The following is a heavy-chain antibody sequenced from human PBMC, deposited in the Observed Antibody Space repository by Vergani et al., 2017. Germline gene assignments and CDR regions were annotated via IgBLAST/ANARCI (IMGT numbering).Heavy chain of an antibody. Sequence: QVQLVQSGAEVKKPGSSVKVSCKASGGTFSSYAISWVRQAPGQGLEWMGGIIPIFGTANYAQKFQGRVTITADESTSTAYMELSSLRSEDTAVYYCARAPVGTGYCSSTNCYTNYYYMDVWGKGTTVTVAS. CDR1: GGTFSSYA. J-gene: IGHJ6*03. CDR2: IIPIFGTA. D-gene: IGHD2-2*02. V-gene: IGHV1-69*01. CDR3: ARAPVGTGYCSSTNCYTNYYYMDV.